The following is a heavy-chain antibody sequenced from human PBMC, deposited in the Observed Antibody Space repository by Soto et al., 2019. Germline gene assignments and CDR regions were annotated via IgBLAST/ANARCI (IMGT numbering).Heavy chain of an antibody. V-gene: IGHV4-59*01. D-gene: IGHD3-9*01. CDR2: IYFSGST. Sequence: QEHLQESGPGLVKPSETLSLTCTVSGGSISTYYWGWIRQPPGKGLEWIRYIYFSGSTNYNPSLRSRVTISVVTSKNQFSLKLGSVTAADTAVYYCARVGILTGYYKGLDVWGQGTTVTVSS. CDR3: ARVGILTGYYKGLDV. J-gene: IGHJ6*02. CDR1: GGSISTYY.